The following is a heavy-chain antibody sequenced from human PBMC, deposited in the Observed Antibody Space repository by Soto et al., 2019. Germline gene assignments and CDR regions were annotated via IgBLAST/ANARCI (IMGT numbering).Heavy chain of an antibody. J-gene: IGHJ5*01. D-gene: IGHD4-17*01. CDR1: GYTFNSYG. V-gene: IGHV1-18*01. CDR3: AVRGGAYGSNNWLDF. Sequence: ASVKVSCKASGYTFNSYGISWVRQAPGQGLEWMGWISAYNGNTNYVQKVQGRVTMTTDTSTSTAYMELRSLRSDDTAVYYCAVRGGAYGSNNWLDFWGQGALVTVSS. CDR2: ISAYNGNT.